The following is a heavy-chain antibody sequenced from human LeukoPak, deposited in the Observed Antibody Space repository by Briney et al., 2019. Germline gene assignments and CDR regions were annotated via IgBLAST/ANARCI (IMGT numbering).Heavy chain of an antibody. V-gene: IGHV3-23*01. CDR2: ISTSGGST. CDR1: GFTFSSYA. D-gene: IGHD3-10*01. CDR3: AKNGHGSGSYYPRTKYYFDY. J-gene: IGHJ4*02. Sequence: GGSLRLSCAASGFTFSSYAMNWVRQAPGKGLEWVATISTSGGSTYYADFVKGRFTISRDNSKNTLYLQMNSLRAEDTAVYYCAKNGHGSGSYYPRTKYYFDYWGQGTLVTVSS.